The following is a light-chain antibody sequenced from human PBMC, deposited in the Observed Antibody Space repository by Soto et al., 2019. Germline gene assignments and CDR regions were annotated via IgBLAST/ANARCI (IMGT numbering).Light chain of an antibody. J-gene: IGLJ3*02. CDR3: CSYAGSNNRV. Sequence: QSALTQPPSASGSPGQSVTISCIGTSSDVGGYNYVSWYQQHPGKAPKLMINEVSKRPSGVPDRFSGSKSGNTASLTVSGLQAEDEADYYCCSYAGSNNRVFGGGTNSPS. CDR1: SSDVGGYNY. CDR2: EVS. V-gene: IGLV2-8*01.